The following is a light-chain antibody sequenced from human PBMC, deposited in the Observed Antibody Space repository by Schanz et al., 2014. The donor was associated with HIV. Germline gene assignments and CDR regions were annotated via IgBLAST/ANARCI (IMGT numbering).Light chain of an antibody. Sequence: QSALTQPPSASGSPGQSVTISCSGTSSDVGGYNLVSWYQHHPGKAPKLIIYEVSQRPSGVPDRFSGSKSGNTASLTISGLQPEDECDYFCSSHAGSDNVGIFGGGTKLTVL. CDR1: SSDVGGYNL. CDR2: EVS. V-gene: IGLV2-8*01. CDR3: SSHAGSDNVGI. J-gene: IGLJ2*01.